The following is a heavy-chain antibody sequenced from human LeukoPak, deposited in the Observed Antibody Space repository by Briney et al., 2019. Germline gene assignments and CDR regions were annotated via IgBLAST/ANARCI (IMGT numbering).Heavy chain of an antibody. CDR3: TKDRSGNYCIDY. J-gene: IGHJ4*02. V-gene: IGHV3-30-3*01. D-gene: IGHD1-26*01. CDR2: ISHDGSKQ. Sequence: GGSLRLSCAASGFTLSSSAMRWVRQAPGKGLEWVAVISHDGSKQNSADSVKGRFTISRDTSKNTLYLQMNSLRAEDTAVYFCTKDRSGNYCIDYWGQGTLVTVSS. CDR1: GFTLSSSA.